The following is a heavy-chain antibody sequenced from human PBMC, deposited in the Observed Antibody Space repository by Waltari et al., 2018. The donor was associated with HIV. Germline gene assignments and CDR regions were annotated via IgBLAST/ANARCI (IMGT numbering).Heavy chain of an antibody. D-gene: IGHD4-17*01. J-gene: IGHJ4*02. V-gene: IGHV3-7*03. Sequence: EMQLVESGGDLVQPGGSLRLSCAASAFTFRLYWISWVRQAPGKGLEWVGNIKQDGSEKYYADSVRGRFTISRDNTKNSLFLQMNTLGVDDTAIYYCATQSYGEFEYWGQGSLVTVSS. CDR3: ATQSYGEFEY. CDR2: IKQDGSEK. CDR1: AFTFRLYW.